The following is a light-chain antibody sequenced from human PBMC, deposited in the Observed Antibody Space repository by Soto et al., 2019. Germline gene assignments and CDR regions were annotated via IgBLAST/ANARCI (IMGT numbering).Light chain of an antibody. Sequence: TQSPATLSVSQGERATLSCRASQSVRSSHLAWYQQKPGQAPRLLIYGASNRATGIPDRFSGSASGTDFTLTISRLEPEDFAVYYCQQYGISRWPFGHGA. CDR3: QQYGISRWP. CDR2: GAS. CDR1: QSVRSSH. J-gene: IGKJ1*01. V-gene: IGKV3-20*01.